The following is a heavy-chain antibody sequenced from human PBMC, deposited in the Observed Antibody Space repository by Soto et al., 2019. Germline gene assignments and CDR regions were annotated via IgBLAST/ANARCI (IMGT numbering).Heavy chain of an antibody. J-gene: IGHJ4*02. V-gene: IGHV3-23*01. D-gene: IGHD2-15*01. CDR1: GFTFSSYA. CDR2: ISGSGGST. Sequence: GGSLRLSCAASGFTFSSYAMSWVRQAPGKGLEWVSAISGSGGSTYYADSVKGRFTISRDNSKNTLDQQMNSLRAEDTAVYYCAKASCSGGSCYPSTPFDYWGQGTLVTVSS. CDR3: AKASCSGGSCYPSTPFDY.